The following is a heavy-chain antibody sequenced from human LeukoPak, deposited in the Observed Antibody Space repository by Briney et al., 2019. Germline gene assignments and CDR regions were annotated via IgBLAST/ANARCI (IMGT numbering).Heavy chain of an antibody. CDR3: ARDPLTIFGVVIIGDAFDI. V-gene: IGHV1-8*03. Sequence: ASVKVSCKASGYTFTNYDINWVRQATGQGLEWMGWMNPNNGKTGYAQKFQGRVTITRDTSISTAYMELSSLRSEDTAVYYCARDPLTIFGVVIIGDAFDIWGQGTMVTVSS. J-gene: IGHJ3*02. CDR2: MNPNNGKT. CDR1: GYTFTNYD. D-gene: IGHD3-3*01.